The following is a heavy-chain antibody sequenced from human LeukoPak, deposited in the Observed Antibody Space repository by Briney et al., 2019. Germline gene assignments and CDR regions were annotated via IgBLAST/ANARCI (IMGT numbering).Heavy chain of an antibody. CDR1: GESFSAFY. J-gene: IGHJ3*02. D-gene: IGHD2-2*01. Sequence: PSETLSLTCAVYGESFSAFYWNWIRQPPGKGLEWIGEINHSGRANYNPSLESRVTMSVDTSKNHFSLKLSSVTAADTAVYYCARADIVVVPAAPWNGIDAFDIWGQGTMVTVSS. V-gene: IGHV4-34*01. CDR2: INHSGRA. CDR3: ARADIVVVPAAPWNGIDAFDI.